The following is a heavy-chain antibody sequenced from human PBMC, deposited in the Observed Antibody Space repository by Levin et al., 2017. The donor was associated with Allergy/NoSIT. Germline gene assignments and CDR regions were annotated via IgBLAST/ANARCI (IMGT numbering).Heavy chain of an antibody. CDR2: INPNSGGT. Sequence: ASVKVSCKASGYTFTGYYMHWVRQAPGQGLEWMGWINPNSGGTNYAQKFQGRVTMTRDTSISTAYMELSRLRSDDTAVYYCASTITATEAFGGPITKGPEGYWFDPWGQGTLVTVSS. J-gene: IGHJ5*02. CDR3: ASTITATEAFGGPITKGPEGYWFDP. CDR1: GYTFTGYY. D-gene: IGHD3-3*01. V-gene: IGHV1-2*02.